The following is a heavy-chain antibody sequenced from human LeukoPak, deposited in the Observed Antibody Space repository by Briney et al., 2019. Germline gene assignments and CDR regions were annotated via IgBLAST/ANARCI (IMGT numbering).Heavy chain of an antibody. V-gene: IGHV4-34*01. CDR3: ARRSPYSTGWSSYFDY. Sequence: SETLSLTCAVYGGSFSGYYWSWIRQPPGKGLEWIGEINHSGSTNYNPSLKSRVTISVDTSKNQFSLKLSSVTAADSAVYYCARRSPYSTGWSSYFDYWGQGALVTVSS. CDR2: INHSGST. CDR1: GGSFSGYY. D-gene: IGHD6-19*01. J-gene: IGHJ4*02.